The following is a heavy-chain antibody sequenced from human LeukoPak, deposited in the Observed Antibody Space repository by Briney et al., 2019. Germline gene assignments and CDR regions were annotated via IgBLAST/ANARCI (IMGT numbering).Heavy chain of an antibody. V-gene: IGHV4-39*01. CDR2: IYYSGST. CDR1: GGSISSSSYY. Sequence: SETLSLTCTVSGGSISSSSYYWGWIRQPPGKGLEWIGSIYYSGSTYYNPSLKSRVTISVDTSKNQFSLKLSSVTAADTAVYYCALSNWGSRGAFDIWGQGTMVTVSS. CDR3: ALSNWGSRGAFDI. J-gene: IGHJ3*02. D-gene: IGHD7-27*01.